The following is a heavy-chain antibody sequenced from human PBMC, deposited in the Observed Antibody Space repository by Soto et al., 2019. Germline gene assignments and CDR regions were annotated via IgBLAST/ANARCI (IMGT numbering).Heavy chain of an antibody. CDR1: GGSVSSGGYC. CDR3: ARRALPQCINGVCYKDGFWDY. Sequence: LSLTCTVSGGSVSSGGYCWSWIRQHPGTVLEWIGYIYYSGTTYFNPSLKSRASISLDTSKNEFSLKLTSVTAADTAVYYCARRALPQCINGVCYKDGFWDYWGQGALVTVSS. J-gene: IGHJ4*02. D-gene: IGHD2-8*01. CDR2: IYYSGTT. V-gene: IGHV4-31*03.